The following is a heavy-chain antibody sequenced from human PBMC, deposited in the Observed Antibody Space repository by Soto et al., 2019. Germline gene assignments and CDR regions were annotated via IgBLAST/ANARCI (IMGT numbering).Heavy chain of an antibody. CDR2: ISWNSGSI. D-gene: IGHD3-10*01. J-gene: IGHJ4*02. V-gene: IGHV3-9*01. CDR1: GFSFDDYA. CDR3: AKAKGSGSYYNPGFDY. Sequence: GGSPRLSCAASGFSFDDYAMHWVGQAPGKGLEWVSGISWNSGSIGYADSVKGRFTISRDNAKNSLYLQMNSLRAEDTALYYCAKAKGSGSYYNPGFDYWGQGT.